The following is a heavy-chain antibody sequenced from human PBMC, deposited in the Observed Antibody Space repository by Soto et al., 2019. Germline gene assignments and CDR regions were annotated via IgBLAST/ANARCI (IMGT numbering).Heavy chain of an antibody. J-gene: IGHJ6*02. Sequence: EVQLLESGGGLVQPGGSLRLSCAASGFTFSSYAMSWVRQAPGKGLEWVSAVSGSGGSTYYADSVKGRFTISRDNSKNTLYLQMNSLRAEDTAVYYCAKRSSGPNYYYCYGMDVWGQGTTVTVSS. V-gene: IGHV3-23*01. CDR3: AKRSSGPNYYYCYGMDV. CDR1: GFTFSSYA. CDR2: VSGSGGST. D-gene: IGHD6-19*01.